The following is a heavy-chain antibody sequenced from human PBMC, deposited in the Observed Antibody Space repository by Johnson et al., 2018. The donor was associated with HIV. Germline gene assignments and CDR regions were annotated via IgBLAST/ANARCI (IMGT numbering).Heavy chain of an antibody. J-gene: IGHJ3*02. CDR3: ARVDGSTWYSLYDAFDI. CDR2: IYSGGSK. Sequence: VQLVESGGGVVQPGRSLRLSCAASGFTVSSNYMSWVRQAPGKGLEWVSVIYSGGSKDYADSVKGRFTISRDNSKNTLYLQMNSLRAEDTAVYYCARVDGSTWYSLYDAFDIWGQGTMVTVSS. V-gene: IGHV3-66*01. CDR1: GFTVSSNY. D-gene: IGHD6-13*01.